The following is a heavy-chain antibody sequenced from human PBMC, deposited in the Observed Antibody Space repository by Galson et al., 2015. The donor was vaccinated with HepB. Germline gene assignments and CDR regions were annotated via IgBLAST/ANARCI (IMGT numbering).Heavy chain of an antibody. V-gene: IGHV4-30-4*01. CDR1: GGSISSGDYY. Sequence: TLSLTCTVSGGSISSGDYYWSWIRQPPGKGLEWIGYIYYSGSTYYNPSLKSRVTISVDTSKNQFSLKLSSVTAADTAVYYCASRPGITIFGVVPNWFDPWGQGTLVTVSS. D-gene: IGHD3-3*01. J-gene: IGHJ5*02. CDR3: ASRPGITIFGVVPNWFDP. CDR2: IYYSGST.